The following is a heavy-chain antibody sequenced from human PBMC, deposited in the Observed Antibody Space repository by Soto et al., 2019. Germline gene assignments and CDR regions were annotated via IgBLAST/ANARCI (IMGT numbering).Heavy chain of an antibody. J-gene: IGHJ4*02. CDR3: ARSPVGATTGWLDY. V-gene: IGHV1-69*01. D-gene: IGHD1-26*01. CDR1: GGTFSSYA. CDR2: IIPIFGTG. Sequence: QVQLVQSGAEVKKPGSSVKVSCKASGGTFSSYAISWVRQAPGQGLEWMGGIIPIFGTGNYAQKFQGRVTITADESTSTAYMELSSLRSEDTAVYYYARSPVGATTGWLDYWGQGTLVTVSS.